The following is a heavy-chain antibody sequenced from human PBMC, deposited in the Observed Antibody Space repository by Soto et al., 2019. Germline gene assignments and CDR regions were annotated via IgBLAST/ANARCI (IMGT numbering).Heavy chain of an antibody. CDR1: GFTFSSYS. CDR3: ARGPGGVAAYGMDV. V-gene: IGHV3-21*01. D-gene: IGHD3-16*01. CDR2: ISSSSSYT. Sequence: EVQLLESGGGLVKPGGSLRLSCAASGFTFSSYSMNWVRQAPGKGLEWVSSISSSSSYTYYADSVKGRFTISRDNAKNSRYRQMNSLRAEDTAVYYCARGPGGVAAYGMDVWGQGTTVTFSS. J-gene: IGHJ6*02.